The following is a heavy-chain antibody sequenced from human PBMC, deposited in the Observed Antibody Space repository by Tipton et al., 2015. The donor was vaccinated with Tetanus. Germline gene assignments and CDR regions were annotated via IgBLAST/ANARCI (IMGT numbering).Heavy chain of an antibody. CDR2: ISPTGDET. D-gene: IGHD3-9*01. Sequence: SLRLSCAASGFTFSSDAMTWVRQAPGKGLEWVSAISPTGDETYYADSVKGRFTISRDNSKNTLILQMNSLRAEDTAVYFCAKFLVVITQGYYHTMDAWGQGTTVTASS. CDR3: AKFLVVITQGYYHTMDA. CDR1: GFTFSSDA. V-gene: IGHV3-23*01. J-gene: IGHJ6*02.